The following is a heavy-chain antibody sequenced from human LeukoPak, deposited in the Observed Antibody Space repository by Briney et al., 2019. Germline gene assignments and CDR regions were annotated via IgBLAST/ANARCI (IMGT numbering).Heavy chain of an antibody. CDR3: AKSKYSGALGY. CDR2: ISNDGNDK. CDR1: GFNFSTYG. Sequence: GRSLRLSCTVTGFNFSTYGFHWVRQAPGKGMEWVAVISNDGNDKYYGDSVKGRFTISRDNSKNTLYLQMNSLRAEDTAIYYCAKSKYSGALGYWGQGTLVTVSS. V-gene: IGHV3-30*18. J-gene: IGHJ4*02. D-gene: IGHD5-12*01.